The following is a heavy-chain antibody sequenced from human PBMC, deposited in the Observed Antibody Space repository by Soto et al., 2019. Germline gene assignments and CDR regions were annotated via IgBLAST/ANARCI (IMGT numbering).Heavy chain of an antibody. CDR1: GGTFSSYA. CDR2: IIPIFGTA. CDR3: ARVVKELRFLEWLSFGAFDI. J-gene: IGHJ3*02. V-gene: IGHV1-69*13. D-gene: IGHD3-3*01. Sequence: SVKVSCKASGGTFSSYAISWVRQAPGQGLEWMGGIIPIFGTANYAQKFQGRVTITADESTSTVYMELSSLRSEDTAVYYCARVVKELRFLEWLSFGAFDIWSQGTMVTVSS.